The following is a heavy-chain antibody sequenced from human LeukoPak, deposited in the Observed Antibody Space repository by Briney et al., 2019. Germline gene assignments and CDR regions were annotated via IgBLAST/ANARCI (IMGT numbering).Heavy chain of an antibody. D-gene: IGHD6-13*01. J-gene: IGHJ4*02. CDR1: GFTFSSHT. CDR3: ARGSAAGYYFDY. V-gene: IGHV3-21*01. Sequence: PGGSLRLSCAASGFTFSSHTMNWVRQAPGKGLEWVSSISSSRNYIYYADPVKGRFTISRDNAKNSLYLQMNSLRAEDTAVYYCARGSAAGYYFDYWGQGTLVTVSS. CDR2: ISSSRNYI.